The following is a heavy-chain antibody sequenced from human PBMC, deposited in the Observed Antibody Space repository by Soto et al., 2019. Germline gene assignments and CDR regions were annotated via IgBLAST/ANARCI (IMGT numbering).Heavy chain of an antibody. D-gene: IGHD6-13*01. V-gene: IGHV5-51*01. Sequence: PGESLKISCKGSGYSFTTYWIAWVRQMPGKGLEWMGIIYPGDSRTTYSPSFQGQVIISADKSISTAYLQWRSLKASDTAMYYCARPRSSSRNYYGMDVWGQGTTVTVSS. J-gene: IGHJ6*02. CDR2: IYPGDSRT. CDR1: GYSFTTYW. CDR3: ARPRSSSRNYYGMDV.